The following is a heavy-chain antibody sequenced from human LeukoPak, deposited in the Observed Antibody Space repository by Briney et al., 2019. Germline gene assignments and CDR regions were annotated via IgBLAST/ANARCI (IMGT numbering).Heavy chain of an antibody. CDR3: ASSGSYRFDY. CDR2: ITASGTAM. V-gene: IGHV3-48*02. J-gene: IGHJ4*02. Sequence: PGRSLRLSCVASGFPFSSYGMHWVRQAPGKGLEWVSHITASGTAMFYADSVKGRFTISRDNAKNSLYLQMNSLRDEDTAVYYCASSGSYRFDYWGQGTPVTVSS. D-gene: IGHD1-26*01. CDR1: GFPFSSYG.